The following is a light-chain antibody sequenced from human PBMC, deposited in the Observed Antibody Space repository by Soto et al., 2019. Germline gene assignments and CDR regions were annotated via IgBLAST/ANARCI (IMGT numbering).Light chain of an antibody. J-gene: IGLJ3*02. CDR1: TTDIGNYNY. V-gene: IGLV2-14*01. Sequence: QSALTQPASVSGSPGQSITISCTGTTTDIGNYNYVSWYQQHPGKAPRLMIYEVRNRPSGVSNRFSGSESGNTASLTISGLQAEDEADYYCSSYINNNTPVFGGGTKVTVL. CDR2: EVR. CDR3: SSYINNNTPV.